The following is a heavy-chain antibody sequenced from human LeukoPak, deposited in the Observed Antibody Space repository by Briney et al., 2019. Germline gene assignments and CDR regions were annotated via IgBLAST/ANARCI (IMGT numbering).Heavy chain of an antibody. Sequence: GGSLRLSCAASGFTFSSHAMSWVRQAPGKGLEWVSAISGSGGSTYYADSVKGRFTISRDNSKNTLYLQMNSLRAEDTAVYYCAKVVGATKTYFDYWGQGTLVTVSS. V-gene: IGHV3-23*01. D-gene: IGHD1-26*01. CDR2: ISGSGGST. J-gene: IGHJ4*02. CDR1: GFTFSSHA. CDR3: AKVVGATKTYFDY.